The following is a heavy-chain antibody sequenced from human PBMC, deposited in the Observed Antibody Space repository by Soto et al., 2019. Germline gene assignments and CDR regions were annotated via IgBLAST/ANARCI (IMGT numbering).Heavy chain of an antibody. CDR3: ARDRGAVAGTFY. CDR2: ISSSSSYI. J-gene: IGHJ4*02. V-gene: IGHV3-21*01. Sequence: EVQLVESGGGLVKPGGSLRLSCAASGFTFSSYSMNCVRQAPGKGLEWVSSISSSSSYIYYADSVKGRFTISRDNAKKSLYLQLNSLRAEDTAVYYCARDRGAVAGTFYWGQGTLVTVSS. CDR1: GFTFSSYS. D-gene: IGHD6-19*01.